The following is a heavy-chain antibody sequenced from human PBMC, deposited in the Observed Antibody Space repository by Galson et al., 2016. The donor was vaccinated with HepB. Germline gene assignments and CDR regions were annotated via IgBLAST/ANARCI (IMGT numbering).Heavy chain of an antibody. CDR2: INQDGSVK. CDR1: GFIFTTYW. Sequence: SLRLSCAASGFIFTTYWMDWVRQAPGKGLEWVANINQDGSVKYYVDSVRGRFTVSRDNSKNSLYLQMNSLRVEDTAVYYCATQLAFWGQGTLVTVSS. J-gene: IGHJ4*02. V-gene: IGHV3-7*01. CDR3: ATQLAF.